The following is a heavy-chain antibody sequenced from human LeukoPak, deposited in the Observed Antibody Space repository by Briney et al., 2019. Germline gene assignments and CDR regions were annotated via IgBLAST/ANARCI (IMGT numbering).Heavy chain of an antibody. CDR1: GFTFSSYA. J-gene: IGHJ4*02. Sequence: GGSLRLSCAASGFTFSSYAMSWVRQAPGKGLEWVSAISGSGGSTYYADSVKGRFTISRGNSKNTLYLQMNSLRAEDTAVYYCAKTPVRVVITSLDYWGQGTLVTVSS. V-gene: IGHV3-23*01. D-gene: IGHD3-22*01. CDR3: AKTPVRVVITSLDY. CDR2: ISGSGGST.